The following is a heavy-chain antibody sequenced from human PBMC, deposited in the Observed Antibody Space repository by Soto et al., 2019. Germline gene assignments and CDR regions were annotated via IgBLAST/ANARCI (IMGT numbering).Heavy chain of an antibody. CDR2: SIFSGNT. CDR1: GDSITSTY. V-gene: IGHV4-59*07. CDR3: ARGPYYYYYCLDV. J-gene: IGHJ6*02. Sequence: DNLSFTSIVGGDSITSTYWRWIRRPPGKALQWIGDSIFSGNTNYNPSLKSRVIISIDTSKNLLFLNLSSVTAAKTAVYYCARGPYYYYYCLDVWGQGTTVTVSS.